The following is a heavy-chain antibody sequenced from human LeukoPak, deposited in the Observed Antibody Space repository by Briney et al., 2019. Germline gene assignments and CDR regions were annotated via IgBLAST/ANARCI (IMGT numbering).Heavy chain of an antibody. CDR1: EYTLSGYC. J-gene: IGHJ4*02. CDR3: ARVGYGSSHFDF. D-gene: IGHD6-6*01. CDR2: IKEDGSQN. V-gene: IGHV3-7*05. Sequence: GGSLTPFCVASEYTLSGYCMGWVRQAPGKGLEWVANIKEDGSQNHYVDSVKGRFTISRDNAKNSLYLQMNSLRAEDTVFYYCARVGYGSSHFDFWGQGTLVTVSS.